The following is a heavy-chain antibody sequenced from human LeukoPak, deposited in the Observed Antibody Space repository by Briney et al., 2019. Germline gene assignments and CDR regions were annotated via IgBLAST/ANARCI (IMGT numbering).Heavy chain of an antibody. D-gene: IGHD6-19*01. Sequence: GGSLRLSCAASGFTFDDYGMSWVRHAPGKGLEWVSGINWKGGSTGYADSVKGRFTISRDNAKNSLYLQMNSLRAEDTALYYCTGEVGSGWYTGSVYWGQGTLVTVSS. CDR1: GFTFDDYG. CDR2: INWKGGST. V-gene: IGHV3-20*04. J-gene: IGHJ4*02. CDR3: TGEVGSGWYTGSVY.